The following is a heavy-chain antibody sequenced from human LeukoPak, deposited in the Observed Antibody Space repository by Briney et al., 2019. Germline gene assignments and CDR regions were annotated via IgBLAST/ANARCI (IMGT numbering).Heavy chain of an antibody. Sequence: GGTLRLSCAASGFTFSTYDMSWVRQAPGKGLEWVSIISGSRGSTYYADSVKGRFTISRDNSKNTLYLQMNSLRAEDTAVYYCAKETRAGDWGQGTLVTVSS. CDR3: AKETRAGD. D-gene: IGHD1-1*01. CDR2: ISGSRGST. V-gene: IGHV3-23*01. CDR1: GFTFSTYD. J-gene: IGHJ4*02.